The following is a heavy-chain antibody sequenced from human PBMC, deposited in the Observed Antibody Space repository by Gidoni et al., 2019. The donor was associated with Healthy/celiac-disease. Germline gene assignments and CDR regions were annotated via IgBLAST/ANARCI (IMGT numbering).Heavy chain of an antibody. CDR1: VFTFDDYA. CDR2: ISGNSGSI. D-gene: IGHD3-3*01. Sequence: EVQLVESGGGLVQPGRSLRLSCAASVFTFDDYAMHWVRQAPGKGLEWVSGISGNSGSIGYADSVKGRFTISRDNAKNSLYLQMNSLRAEDTALYYCAKDVYDFWSGPNYYYYMDVWGKGTTVTVSS. V-gene: IGHV3-9*01. CDR3: AKDVYDFWSGPNYYYYMDV. J-gene: IGHJ6*03.